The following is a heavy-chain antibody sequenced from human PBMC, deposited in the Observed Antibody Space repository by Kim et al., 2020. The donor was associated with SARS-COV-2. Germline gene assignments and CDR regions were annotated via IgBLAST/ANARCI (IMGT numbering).Heavy chain of an antibody. CDR3: ARVEGYNWNDDYFDY. CDR2: IIPIFGTA. Sequence: SVKVSCKASGGTFSSYAISWVRQAPGQGLEWMGGIIPIFGTANYAQKFQGRVTITADESTSTAYMELSSLRSEDTAVYYCARVEGYNWNDDYFDYWGQGTLVTVSS. CDR1: GGTFSSYA. D-gene: IGHD1-1*01. J-gene: IGHJ4*02. V-gene: IGHV1-69*13.